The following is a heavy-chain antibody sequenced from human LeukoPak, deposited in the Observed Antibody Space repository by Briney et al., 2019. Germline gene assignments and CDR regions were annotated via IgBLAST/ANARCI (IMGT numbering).Heavy chain of an antibody. Sequence: PGGSLRLSCAASGFTFSSYSMNWVRQAPGKGLEWVSYISSSGSTIYYADSVKGRFTISRDNAKNSLYLQMNSLRAEDTAVYYCARDHKSIDYWGQGTLVTVSS. J-gene: IGHJ4*02. CDR3: ARDHKSIDY. CDR1: GFTFSSYS. V-gene: IGHV3-48*04. CDR2: ISSSGSTI.